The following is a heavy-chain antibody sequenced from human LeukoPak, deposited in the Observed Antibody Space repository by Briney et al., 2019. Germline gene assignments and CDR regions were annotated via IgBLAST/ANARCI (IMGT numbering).Heavy chain of an antibody. Sequence: GGSLRLSCAASGFTFSSYEMNWVRQAPGKGLEWVSYISSSGSTIYYADSVKGRFSISRDNSENTLYLQMNGLRADDTAVYSCAKSFTSSSSDYWGQGTLVTVSS. CDR1: GFTFSSYE. CDR2: ISSSGSTI. D-gene: IGHD6-13*01. CDR3: AKSFTSSSSDY. V-gene: IGHV3-48*03. J-gene: IGHJ4*02.